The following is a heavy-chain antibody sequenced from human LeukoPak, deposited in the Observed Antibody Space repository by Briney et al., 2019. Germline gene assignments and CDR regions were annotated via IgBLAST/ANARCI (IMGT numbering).Heavy chain of an antibody. Sequence: SETLSLTCTVSGGSISSYYWSWIRQPPGKGLEWIGYIYYSGSTNYNPSLKSRVTISVDTSKNQFSLKLSSVTAADTAVYYCARSLGYCSSTSCPLDYWGQGTLVTVSS. CDR2: IYYSGST. V-gene: IGHV4-59*01. CDR3: ARSLGYCSSTSCPLDY. J-gene: IGHJ4*02. D-gene: IGHD2-2*01. CDR1: GGSISSYY.